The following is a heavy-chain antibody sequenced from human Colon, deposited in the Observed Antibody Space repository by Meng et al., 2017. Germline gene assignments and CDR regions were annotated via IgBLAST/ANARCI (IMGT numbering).Heavy chain of an antibody. Sequence: LTISCAASGFTFSAYAMHWVRQAPGKGLERVAVISNDESDKSYADSVKGRFTISRDDSKNTLYLQMNSLRPEDTGVYYCVRHKYRSTFRNYYYFGMDVWGQGTMVTVSS. CDR3: VRHKYRSTFRNYYYFGMDV. CDR1: GFTFSAYA. D-gene: IGHD6-13*01. CDR2: ISNDESDK. V-gene: IGHV3-30*04. J-gene: IGHJ6*02.